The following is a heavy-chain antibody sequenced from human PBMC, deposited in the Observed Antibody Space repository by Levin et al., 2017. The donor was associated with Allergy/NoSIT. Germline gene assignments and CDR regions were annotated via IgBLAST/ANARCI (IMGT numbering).Heavy chain of an antibody. CDR2: INHRGST. D-gene: IGHD2-15*01. J-gene: IGHJ4*02. V-gene: IGHV4-34*01. Sequence: SQTLSLTCAVYRGSFSGYYWSWIRQSPGKGLEWIGEINHRGSTNYNPSLKSRVTISVDTSKNQFSLRLSSVTAADTAVYYCARSGARCSGGRCNGFFDYWGQGTLVTVSS. CDR1: RGSFSGYY. CDR3: ARSGARCSGGRCNGFFDY.